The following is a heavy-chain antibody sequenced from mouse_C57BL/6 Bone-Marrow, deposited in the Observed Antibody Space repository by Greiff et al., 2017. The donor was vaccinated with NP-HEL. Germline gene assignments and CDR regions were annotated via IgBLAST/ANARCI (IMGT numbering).Heavy chain of an antibody. CDR1: GFTFSDFY. CDR3: ARDAPYGKKAMDY. Sequence: EVQLVESGGGLVQSGRSLRLSCATSGFTFSDFYMEWVRQAPGKGLEWIAASRNKANDYTTEYSASVKGRFIVSRDTSQSILYLQMNALRAEDTAIYYCARDAPYGKKAMDYWGQGTSVTVSS. D-gene: IGHD2-1*01. V-gene: IGHV7-1*01. J-gene: IGHJ4*01. CDR2: SRNKANDYTT.